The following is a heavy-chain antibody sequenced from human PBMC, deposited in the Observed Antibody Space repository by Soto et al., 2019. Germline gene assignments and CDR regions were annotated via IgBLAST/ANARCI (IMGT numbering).Heavy chain of an antibody. V-gene: IGHV1-46*01. Sequence: QVQLVQSGAEVKKPGASVKVSCKASGYTFTNYYIHWVRQAPGQGLEWMGIINPSGGSTDYTQKFQDRVTMSRDTSTSTVYMELSSLRSGDTAVYYCARDHRLLWFGELLIWGQGTLVTVSS. CDR2: INPSGGST. CDR3: ARDHRLLWFGELLI. J-gene: IGHJ4*02. CDR1: GYTFTNYY. D-gene: IGHD3-10*01.